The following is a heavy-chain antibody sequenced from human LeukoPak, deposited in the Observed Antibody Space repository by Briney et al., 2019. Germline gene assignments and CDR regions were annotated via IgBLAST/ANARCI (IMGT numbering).Heavy chain of an antibody. CDR3: ARAEPQHYSDTIGRTFDY. Sequence: ASVTVSCKASGYIFSNYGVSWVRQAPGQGLEWMGWISAYNGKTKYAQKFQGRVTMRTDTSTNTAYMDLRRLRSDDTAVYYCARAEPQHYSDTIGRTFDYWGQGILVTVSS. V-gene: IGHV1-18*01. CDR1: GYIFSNYG. J-gene: IGHJ4*02. D-gene: IGHD3-22*01. CDR2: ISAYNGKT.